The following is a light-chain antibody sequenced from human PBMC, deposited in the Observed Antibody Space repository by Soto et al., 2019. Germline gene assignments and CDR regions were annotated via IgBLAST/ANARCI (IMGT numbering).Light chain of an antibody. J-gene: IGKJ1*01. V-gene: IGKV1-39*01. CDR2: AAS. CDR3: QQSYSTPRT. CDR1: QSISSY. Sequence: DIQMTQSPSSLSASIGDIFTITFMASQSISSYLNWYQQKPGKAPKLLIYAASSLQSGVPSRFSGSGSGTDFTLTISSLQPEDFATYYCQQSYSTPRTFGQGTKVDI.